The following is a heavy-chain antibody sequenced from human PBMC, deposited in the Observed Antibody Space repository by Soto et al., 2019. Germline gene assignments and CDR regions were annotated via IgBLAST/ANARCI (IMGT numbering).Heavy chain of an antibody. J-gene: IGHJ6*03. CDR3: ARGIIAAAGSGFLDYYYMDV. CDR2: MNPNSGNT. Sequence: AGPSVKVSCKASGYTFTSYDINWVRQATGQGLEWMGWMNPNSGNTGYAQKFQGRVTMTRNTSISTAYMELSSLRSEDTAVYYCARGIIAAAGSGFLDYYYMDVWGKGTTVTVSS. D-gene: IGHD6-13*01. V-gene: IGHV1-8*01. CDR1: GYTFTSYD.